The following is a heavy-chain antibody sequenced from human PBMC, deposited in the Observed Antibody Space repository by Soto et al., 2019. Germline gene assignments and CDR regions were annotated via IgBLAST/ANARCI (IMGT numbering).Heavy chain of an antibody. D-gene: IGHD2-2*01. J-gene: IGHJ6*02. V-gene: IGHV1-69*13. Sequence: GASVKVSWKASRGTFSSYAISWVRQAPGQGLEWMGGIIPISETTNYAQKFQGRVTITADESKSTAYMELSSLRSEDTAVYYCARSQGSSTSLEIYYYYYYGMDVWGQGTTVTVSS. CDR3: ARSQGSSTSLEIYYYYYYGMDV. CDR2: IIPISETT. CDR1: RGTFSSYA.